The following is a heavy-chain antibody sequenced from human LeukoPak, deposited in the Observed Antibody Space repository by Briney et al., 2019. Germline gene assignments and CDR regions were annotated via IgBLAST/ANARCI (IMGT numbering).Heavy chain of an antibody. J-gene: IGHJ4*02. CDR1: GFTFSSYA. D-gene: IGHD3-9*01. V-gene: IGHV3-30*04. Sequence: GRSLRLSCAASGFTFSSYAMHWVRQAPGKGLEWVAVISYDGSNKYYADSVKGRFTISRDNSKNTLYLQMNSLRAEDTAVYYCARDPSYYDILTGSSSWYYFDYWGQGTLVTVSS. CDR3: ARDPSYYDILTGSSSWYYFDY. CDR2: ISYDGSNK.